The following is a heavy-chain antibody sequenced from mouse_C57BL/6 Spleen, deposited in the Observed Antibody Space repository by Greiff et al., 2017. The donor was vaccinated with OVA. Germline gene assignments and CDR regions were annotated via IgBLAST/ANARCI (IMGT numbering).Heavy chain of an antibody. J-gene: IGHJ4*01. CDR1: GYTFTSYG. CDR2: IYIGNGYT. V-gene: IGHV1-58*01. Sequence: EVQLQESGAELVRPGSSVKMSCKTSGYTFTSYGINWVKQRPGQGLEWIGYIYIGNGYTEYNEKFKGKATLTSDTSSSTAYMQLSSLTSEDSAIYVCARRTVVAHVPYAMDYWGQGTSVTVSS. CDR3: ARRTVVAHVPYAMDY. D-gene: IGHD1-1*01.